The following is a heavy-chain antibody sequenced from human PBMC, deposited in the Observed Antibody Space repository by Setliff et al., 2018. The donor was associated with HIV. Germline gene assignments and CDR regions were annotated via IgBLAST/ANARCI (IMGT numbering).Heavy chain of an antibody. J-gene: IGHJ5*02. CDR3: TSSFRIFYYDSRTYSKWFDP. Sequence: ASVKVSCKVSGYTLTEVSIHWVRQAPGKGLEWMGGFDPEDDETVYAQKFQGRVTMTEDTSTDTAYMELSSLSSDDTAVYYCTSSFRIFYYDSRTYSKWFDPWGQGTLVTVSS. D-gene: IGHD3-22*01. CDR1: GYTLTEVS. V-gene: IGHV1-24*01. CDR2: FDPEDDET.